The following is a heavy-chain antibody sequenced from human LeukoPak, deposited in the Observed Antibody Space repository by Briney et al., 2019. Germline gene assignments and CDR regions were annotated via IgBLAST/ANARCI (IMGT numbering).Heavy chain of an antibody. D-gene: IGHD3-10*01. CDR1: GYTFTGYY. V-gene: IGHV1-2*02. Sequence: GASVKVSCKASGYTFTGYYIHWVRQAPGQGLEWMGRINPNSGGTDYAQKFQGRVTMTGDTSISTAYMELTRLRSDDTAVFYCARDHYYASGSPSFGYWGQGTLVTVSS. J-gene: IGHJ4*02. CDR2: INPNSGGT. CDR3: ARDHYYASGSPSFGY.